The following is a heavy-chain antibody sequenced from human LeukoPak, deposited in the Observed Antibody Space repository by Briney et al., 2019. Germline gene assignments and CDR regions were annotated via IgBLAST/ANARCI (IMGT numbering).Heavy chain of an antibody. CDR3: ARDRVAAAGRPFDP. Sequence: SVKVSCKASGGTFSSYAISWVRQAPGQGLEWMGRIIPILGIANYAQKFQGRVTITAGKSTSTAYMELSSLRSEDTAVYYCARDRVAAAGRPFDPWGQGTLVTVSS. CDR1: GGTFSSYA. CDR2: IIPILGIA. V-gene: IGHV1-69*04. J-gene: IGHJ5*02. D-gene: IGHD6-13*01.